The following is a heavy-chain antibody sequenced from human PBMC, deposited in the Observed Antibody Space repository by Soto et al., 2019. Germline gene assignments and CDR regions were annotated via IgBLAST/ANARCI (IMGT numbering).Heavy chain of an antibody. V-gene: IGHV3-53*01. Sequence: GGSLRLSCAASGFAVSSNYMSWVRQAPGKGLEWVSVIYSGGSTYYADSVKGRFTLSRDNSKNTLYLQMNSLRAEDTAVYYCARYRCSSTNCYYDYWGQGILVTVSS. CDR3: ARYRCSSTNCYYDY. J-gene: IGHJ4*02. D-gene: IGHD2-2*01. CDR2: IYSGGST. CDR1: GFAVSSNY.